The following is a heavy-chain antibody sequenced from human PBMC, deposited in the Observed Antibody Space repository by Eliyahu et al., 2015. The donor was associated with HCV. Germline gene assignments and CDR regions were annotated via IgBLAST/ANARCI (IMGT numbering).Heavy chain of an antibody. CDR2: VTYDGRGQ. Sequence: QVQLEESGGGVVQPGGSXRLSLVASGFEFXXSGXHWVRQAPGKGLEWVAGVTYDGRGQFYADSVQGRFTISRDNSKNTVYLHLSSLRAEETARYYCVRASLLGYSHSSEYAFSFWGQGTLVSVSS. J-gene: IGHJ3*01. CDR3: VRASLLGYSHSSEYAFSF. D-gene: IGHD5-18*01. CDR1: GFEFXXSG. V-gene: IGHV3-30*03.